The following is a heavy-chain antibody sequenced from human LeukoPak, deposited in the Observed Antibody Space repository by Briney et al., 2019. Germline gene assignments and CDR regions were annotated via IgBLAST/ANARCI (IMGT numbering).Heavy chain of an antibody. J-gene: IGHJ4*02. CDR2: IFGAGST. CDR3: AKDRIDNTVDQ. V-gene: IGHV3-66*01. D-gene: IGHD2-21*01. CDR1: GFTVSNSY. Sequence: GGSLRLSCVASGFTVSNSYMSWVRQAPGKGVEWVSVIFGAGSTYYADSVKGRFTISRDISKNTLYLQMNGLRDEDTAMYYCAKDRIDNTVDQWGQGTLVTVSS.